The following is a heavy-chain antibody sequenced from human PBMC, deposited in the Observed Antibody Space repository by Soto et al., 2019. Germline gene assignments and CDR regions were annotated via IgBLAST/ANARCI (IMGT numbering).Heavy chain of an antibody. Sequence: SETLSLTCAVSGGSISSSNWWSWVRQPPGKGLEWFGEIYHSGSTNYNPSLKSRITISVDKSKNQFSLKLSSVTAADTAVYYCARVGITMVRGVIDYWGQGTLVTVSS. J-gene: IGHJ4*02. CDR1: GGSISSSNW. V-gene: IGHV4-4*02. CDR2: IYHSGST. CDR3: ARVGITMVRGVIDY. D-gene: IGHD3-10*01.